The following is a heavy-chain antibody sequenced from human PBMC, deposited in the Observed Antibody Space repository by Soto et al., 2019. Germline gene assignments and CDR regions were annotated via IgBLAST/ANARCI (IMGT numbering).Heavy chain of an antibody. CDR3: ATSMAYDFWSGFNPGP. CDR2: ISAYNGNT. V-gene: IGHV1-18*01. CDR1: GYTFTSYG. D-gene: IGHD3-3*01. Sequence: ASVKVSCKASGYTFTSYGISWVRQAPGQGLEWMGWISAYNGNTNYAQKLQGRVTMTTDTSTSTAYMELRSLRSEDTAVYYCATSMAYDFWSGFNPGPWGQGTLVTVSS. J-gene: IGHJ5*02.